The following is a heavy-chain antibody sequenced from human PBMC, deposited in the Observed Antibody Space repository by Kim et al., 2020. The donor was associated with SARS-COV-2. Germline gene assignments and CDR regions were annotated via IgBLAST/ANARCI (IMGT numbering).Heavy chain of an antibody. J-gene: IGHJ6*02. Sequence: GGSLRLSCAASGFTFSSYWMSWVRQAPGKGLEWVANIKQDGSEKYYVDSVKGRFTISRDNAKNSLYLQMNSLRAEDTAVYYCARAGTGYYNYYYYYYGMGVWGQGDTVTVSS. D-gene: IGHD3-9*01. CDR3: ARAGTGYYNYYYYYYGMGV. V-gene: IGHV3-7*03. CDR2: IKQDGSEK. CDR1: GFTFSSYW.